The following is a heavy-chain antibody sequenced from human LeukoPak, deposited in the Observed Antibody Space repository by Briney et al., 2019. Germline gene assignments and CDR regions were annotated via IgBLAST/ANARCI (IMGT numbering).Heavy chain of an antibody. D-gene: IGHD3-3*01. CDR2: IYPGDSDT. Sequence: KPGESLKISCKGSGYSFTSYWIGWVRQMPGKGLEWMGIIYPGDSDTRYSPSFQGQVTISADKSISTAYLQWSSLKASDTAMYYCAYGHYDFWSGYYWFDPWGQGTLVTVSS. V-gene: IGHV5-51*03. CDR1: GYSFTSYW. CDR3: AYGHYDFWSGYYWFDP. J-gene: IGHJ5*02.